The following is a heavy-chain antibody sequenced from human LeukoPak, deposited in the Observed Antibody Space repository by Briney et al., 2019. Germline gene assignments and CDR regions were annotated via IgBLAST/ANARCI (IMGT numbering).Heavy chain of an antibody. D-gene: IGHD6-6*01. Sequence: GGSLRLSCVASGFTVSSNYMSWVRQAPGKGLEWVSIIYSGGSTYYADSVKGRFTISRDNSKNTLYLQVNSLRPEDTAVYYCAGQEYSSSPDYWGQGTLVTVSS. CDR3: AGQEYSSSPDY. CDR1: GFTVSSNY. CDR2: IYSGGST. V-gene: IGHV3-66*02. J-gene: IGHJ4*02.